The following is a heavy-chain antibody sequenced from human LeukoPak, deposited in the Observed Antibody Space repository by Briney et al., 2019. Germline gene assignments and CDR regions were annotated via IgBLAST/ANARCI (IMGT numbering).Heavy chain of an antibody. Sequence: GSLRLSCAASGFTFSSYSMNWVRQAPGKGLEWIGSIYYSGSTYYNPSLKSRVTISVDTSKNQFSLKLSSVTAADTAVYYCARLAMEPFDYWGQGTRSPSPQ. CDR3: ARLAMEPFDY. J-gene: IGHJ4*02. V-gene: IGHV4-59*05. D-gene: IGHD5-18*01. CDR1: GFTFSSYSMN. CDR2: IYYSGST.